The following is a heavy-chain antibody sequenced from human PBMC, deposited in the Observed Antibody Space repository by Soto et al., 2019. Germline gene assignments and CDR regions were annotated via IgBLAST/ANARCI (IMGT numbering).Heavy chain of an antibody. D-gene: IGHD1-1*01. Sequence: VASVEVSCKASGDTFTNYFMHWVRQAPGQGLESMGIIDPSAGSTTYAPKFRGRVTMTRDTSTSTLYMELSSLRSEDTAVYYCARSPVHVGTTLFYLDYWGPGTLVTVSS. V-gene: IGHV1-46*01. J-gene: IGHJ4*02. CDR3: ARSPVHVGTTLFYLDY. CDR1: GDTFTNYF. CDR2: IDPSAGST.